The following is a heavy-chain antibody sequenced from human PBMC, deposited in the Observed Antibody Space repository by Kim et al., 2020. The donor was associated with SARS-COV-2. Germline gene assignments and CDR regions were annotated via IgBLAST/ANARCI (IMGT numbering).Heavy chain of an antibody. Sequence: VISYDGSNKYYADSVKGRFTISRDNSKNTLYLQMNSLRAEDTAVYYCARGTFGGTLPAAILHYY. D-gene: IGHD2-2*02. J-gene: IGHJ6*01. V-gene: IGHV3-30-3*01. CDR3: ARGTFGGTLPAAILHYY. CDR2: ISYDGSNK.